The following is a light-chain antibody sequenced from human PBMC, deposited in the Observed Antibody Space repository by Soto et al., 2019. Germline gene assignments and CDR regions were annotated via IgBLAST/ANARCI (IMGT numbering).Light chain of an antibody. CDR3: SSFAGSFYWV. V-gene: IGLV2-8*01. Sequence: QSALTQPPSASGSPGQSVTISWTGTSSDVGGYNYVSWYQQHPGKAPKLMIYEVSKRPSGVPDRFSGSKSGNTASLTVSGLQAEDEADYYCSSFAGSFYWVFGGGTHLTVL. CDR1: SSDVGGYNY. CDR2: EVS. J-gene: IGLJ2*01.